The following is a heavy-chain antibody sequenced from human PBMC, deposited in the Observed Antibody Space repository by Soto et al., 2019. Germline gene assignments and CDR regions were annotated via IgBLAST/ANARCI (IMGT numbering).Heavy chain of an antibody. D-gene: IGHD3-22*01. CDR2: INTDGSST. J-gene: IGHJ4*02. CDR1: GFTFSSYW. Sequence: GGSLRLSCAASGFTFSSYWMHWVRQAPGEGLVWVSRINTDGSSTSYADSVKGRFTISRDNSKNTLYLQMTSLRAEDTAVYYSAEDSYYHDSTGYYIFDYWGQRTLVTVSS. V-gene: IGHV3-74*01. CDR3: AEDSYYHDSTGYYIFDY.